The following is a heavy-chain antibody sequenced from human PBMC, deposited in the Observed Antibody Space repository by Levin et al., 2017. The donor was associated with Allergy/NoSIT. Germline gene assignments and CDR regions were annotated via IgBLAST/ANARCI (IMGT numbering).Heavy chain of an antibody. CDR3: AREADYYDSSGYYLPYYYGMDV. Sequence: SETLSLTCAISGASVSSNSAAWNWIRQSPSRGLEWLGRTYYRSKWYNDYAVSVKSRITINPDTSKNQFSLQLNSVTPEDTAVYYCAREADYYDSSGYYLPYYYGMDVWGQGTTVTVSS. CDR2: TYYRSKWYN. V-gene: IGHV6-1*01. J-gene: IGHJ6*02. D-gene: IGHD3-22*01. CDR1: GASVSSNSAA.